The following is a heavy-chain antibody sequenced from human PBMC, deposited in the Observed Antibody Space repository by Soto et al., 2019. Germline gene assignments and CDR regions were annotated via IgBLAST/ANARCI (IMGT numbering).Heavy chain of an antibody. D-gene: IGHD3-22*01. CDR2: INHSGST. V-gene: IGHV4-34*01. CDR1: GGSFSGYY. Sequence: QVQLQQWGAGLLKPSETLSLTCAVYGGSFSGYYWSWIRQPPGKGLEWIGEINHSGSTNYNPSLKSRVTISVYTSKNQFSLKLSSVTAADTAVYYCARAPYYYDRSGYSRRDAFDIWGQGTMVTVSS. CDR3: ARAPYYYDRSGYSRRDAFDI. J-gene: IGHJ3*02.